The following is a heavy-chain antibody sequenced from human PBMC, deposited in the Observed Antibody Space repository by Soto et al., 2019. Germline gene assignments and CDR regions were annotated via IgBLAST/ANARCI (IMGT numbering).Heavy chain of an antibody. CDR1: GYPFTDYF. J-gene: IGHJ4*02. CDR3: ARELYSCGGDCPYYIDY. CDR2: ISLYHHST. Sequence: ASVKVSCKTSGYPFTDYFIHWVRQAPGQGLEWMGIISLYHHSTSYAQKFQGRLTVTADTSTTTVYMDLSSLTSEDSAVYWCARELYSCGGDCPYYIDYWGQGTLVTVSS. V-gene: IGHV1-46*01. D-gene: IGHD2-21*02.